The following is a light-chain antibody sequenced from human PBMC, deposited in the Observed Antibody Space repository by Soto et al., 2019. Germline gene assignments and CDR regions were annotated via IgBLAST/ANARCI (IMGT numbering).Light chain of an antibody. Sequence: ERVMTQSPATLSVSPGERATLSCRASQSVGSNLAWYQQKPGQAPRLLIFGASGRATGVPARFSGSGSGTEFTLTINSLQSEDFAVYYCQQYNNWPHTFGQGTKVDIK. J-gene: IGKJ2*01. CDR3: QQYNNWPHT. V-gene: IGKV3-15*01. CDR1: QSVGSN. CDR2: GAS.